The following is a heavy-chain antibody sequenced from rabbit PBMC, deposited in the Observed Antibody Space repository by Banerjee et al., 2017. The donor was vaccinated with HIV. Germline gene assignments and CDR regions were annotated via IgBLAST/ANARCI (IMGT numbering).Heavy chain of an antibody. CDR3: ARDLAGVIGWNFNL. Sequence: QEQLEESGGDLVKPEGSLTLTCTASGFSFSSSYWICWVRQAPGKGLEWIACIYAGSSGNTVYATWAKGRFTISRTSSTTVALQMTSLTAADTASYFCARDLAGVIGWNFNLWGQGTLVTVS. J-gene: IGHJ4*01. V-gene: IGHV1S45*01. CDR2: IYAGSSGNT. D-gene: IGHD4-1*01. CDR1: GFSFSSSYW.